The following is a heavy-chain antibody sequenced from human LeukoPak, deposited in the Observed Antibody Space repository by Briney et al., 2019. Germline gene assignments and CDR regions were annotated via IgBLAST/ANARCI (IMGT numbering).Heavy chain of an antibody. J-gene: IGHJ4*02. D-gene: IGHD3-22*01. Sequence: PSETLSLTCTVSGGSISSSSYYWGWIRQPPGKGLEWIGSIYYSGSTYYNTSLKSRVTISVDTFKNQFSLKLSSVTAADTAVYYCARTTDYYDSSATDYWGQGTLVTVSS. V-gene: IGHV4-39*07. CDR2: IYYSGST. CDR1: GGSISSSSYY. CDR3: ARTTDYYDSSATDY.